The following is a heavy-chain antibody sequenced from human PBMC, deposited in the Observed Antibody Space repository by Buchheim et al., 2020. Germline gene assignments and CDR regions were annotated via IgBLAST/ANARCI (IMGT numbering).Heavy chain of an antibody. Sequence: QVQLQESGPGLVKPSQTLSLTCTVSGGSISSGDYYWSWIRQPPGKGLEWIGYIYYSGSTYYNPSLKSRTTIAVDTTKHHFSLKLSAVTAADTAVYYCARSIAAAGTSYWGQGTL. J-gene: IGHJ4*02. CDR2: IYYSGST. V-gene: IGHV4-30-4*01. D-gene: IGHD6-13*01. CDR1: GGSISSGDYY. CDR3: ARSIAAAGTSY.